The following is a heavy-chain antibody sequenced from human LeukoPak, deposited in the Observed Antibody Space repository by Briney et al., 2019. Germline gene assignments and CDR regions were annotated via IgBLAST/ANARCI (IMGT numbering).Heavy chain of an antibody. CDR3: ARDRYGSESYCNSGYGMDV. V-gene: IGHV3-74*01. J-gene: IGHJ6*02. D-gene: IGHD3-10*01. Sequence: GSLRLSCAASGFTFSSYWMHWVRQAPGKGLVWVSRTNSDGSSTSYADSVKGRFTISRDNAKNTLYLQMNSLRAEDTAVYYCARDRYGSESYCNSGYGMDVWGQGTTVTVSS. CDR2: TNSDGSST. CDR1: GFTFSSYW.